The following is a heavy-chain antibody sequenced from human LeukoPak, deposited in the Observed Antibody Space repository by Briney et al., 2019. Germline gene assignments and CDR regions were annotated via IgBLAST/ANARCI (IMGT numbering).Heavy chain of an antibody. Sequence: ASVKVSCKASGYTFTGYHIHWVRQAPGQGLEWMGWIYPNNGGTKYAQKFQGRVTMTRDTSITTAYMELSRLRSDDTAVYYCASVTWSDKFSDFDYWGEGTLVTVSS. CDR3: ASVTWSDKFSDFDY. J-gene: IGHJ4*02. V-gene: IGHV1-2*02. CDR2: IYPNNGGT. D-gene: IGHD3-3*01. CDR1: GYTFTGYH.